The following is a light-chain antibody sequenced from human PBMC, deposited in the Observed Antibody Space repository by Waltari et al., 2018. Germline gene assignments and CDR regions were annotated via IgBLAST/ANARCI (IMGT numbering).Light chain of an antibody. CDR3: QHYYGYPFI. CDR1: QDIRNS. V-gene: IGKV1-16*02. J-gene: IGKJ3*01. CDR2: AAS. Sequence: DIQMTQSPSSLSGSVGGRVTITCRASQDIRNSLAWFQHRPGKAPKPLIYAASTLQSGVPSKFSGSGSGTDFTLTISSLQPEDSATYYCQHYYGYPFIFGPVTKLDI.